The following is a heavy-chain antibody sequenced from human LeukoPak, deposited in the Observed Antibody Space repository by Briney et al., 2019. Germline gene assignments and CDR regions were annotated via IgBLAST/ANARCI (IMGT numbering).Heavy chain of an antibody. Sequence: PSETLSLTCTVSGGSVSSGSYYWSWIRQPPGKGLEWIGYIYYSGSTNYNPSLKSRVTISVDTSKNQFSLKLSSVTAADTAVYYCARVRLNIVATIGSYFDSWGQGSLVTVSS. CDR1: GGSVSSGSYY. J-gene: IGHJ4*02. CDR2: IYYSGST. CDR3: ARVRLNIVATIGSYFDS. V-gene: IGHV4-61*01. D-gene: IGHD5-12*01.